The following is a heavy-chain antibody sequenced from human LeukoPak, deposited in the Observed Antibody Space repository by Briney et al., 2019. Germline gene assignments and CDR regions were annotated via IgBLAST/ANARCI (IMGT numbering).Heavy chain of an antibody. CDR1: GFTFSSYG. V-gene: IGHV3-23*01. Sequence: GGSLRLSCAASGFTFSSYGMSWVRQAPGKGLEWVSAISGSGGSTYYADSVKGRFTISRDNSKNTLYLQMNSLRAEDTAVYYCAKGIAAAGYYFDYWGQGTLVTVSS. D-gene: IGHD6-13*01. J-gene: IGHJ4*02. CDR2: ISGSGGST. CDR3: AKGIAAAGYYFDY.